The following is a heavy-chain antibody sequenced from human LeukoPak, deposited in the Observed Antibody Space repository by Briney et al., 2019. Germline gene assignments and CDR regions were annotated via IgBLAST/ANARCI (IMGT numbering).Heavy chain of an antibody. CDR2: ISYSGTT. CDR1: GGSISSYY. Sequence: ASETLSLTCTVSGGSISSYYWSWIRQPPGKGLEWIGYISYSGTTNYNPSLKSRVTISVAPSKNQFSLKLRSVTAPDTAVYYCARIVAYDFGYIDYWGHGTLVTVSS. V-gene: IGHV4-59*01. J-gene: IGHJ4*01. CDR3: ARIVAYDFGYIDY. D-gene: IGHD2/OR15-2a*01.